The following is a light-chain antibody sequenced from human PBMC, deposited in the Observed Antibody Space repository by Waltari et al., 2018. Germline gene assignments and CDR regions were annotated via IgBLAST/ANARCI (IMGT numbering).Light chain of an antibody. CDR3: HQYNNWPRT. CDR1: QGISSA. CDR2: DAS. Sequence: AIQLTQSPSSLSASVGDRVTITCRASQGISSALAWYQQKPGKAPKLLIYDASSLESGGPSRFSGSGSGTDFTLTISSLQSEDFAVYYCHQYNNWPRTFGQGTKVEIK. J-gene: IGKJ1*01. V-gene: IGKV1D-13*01.